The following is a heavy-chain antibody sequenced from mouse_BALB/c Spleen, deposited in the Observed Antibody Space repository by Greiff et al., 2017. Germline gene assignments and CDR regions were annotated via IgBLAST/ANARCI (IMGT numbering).Heavy chain of an antibody. CDR3: ARETYYVSSPFAY. CDR2: IKPYNGDT. J-gene: IGHJ3*01. V-gene: IGHV1-20*02. D-gene: IGHD1-1*01. Sequence: EVQLQQSGPELVKPGASVKISCKASGYSFTGYFMNWVMQSHGKSLEWIGRIKPYNGDTFYNQKFKGKATLTVDKSSSTAHMELRSLASEDSAVYYCARETYYVSSPFAYWGQGTLVTVSA. CDR1: GYSFTGYF.